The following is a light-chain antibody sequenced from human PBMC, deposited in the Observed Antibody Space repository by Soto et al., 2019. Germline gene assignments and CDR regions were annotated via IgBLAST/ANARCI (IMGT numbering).Light chain of an antibody. CDR1: QGISSG. CDR3: QHFGDYPFT. J-gene: IGKJ3*01. Sequence: AIQLTQSPSSLAASVGDSVTITCRTSQGISSGFAWYQQKPGRPAKLLIFDASNLESGVPSMLNGSRSGTDFTLNVSSLQPEDFATYYCQHFGDYPFTFGCGTKGDFK. CDR2: DAS. V-gene: IGKV1D-13*01.